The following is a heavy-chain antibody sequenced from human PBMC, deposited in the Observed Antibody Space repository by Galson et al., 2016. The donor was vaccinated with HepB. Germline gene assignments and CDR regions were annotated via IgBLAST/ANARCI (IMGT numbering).Heavy chain of an antibody. CDR2: IYPVDSDS. CDR1: GYSFSTYW. J-gene: IGHJ4*02. D-gene: IGHD3-10*01. V-gene: IGHV5-51*01. Sequence: QSGAEVKKPGESLKISCKGSGYSFSTYWIGWVRQMPGRGLEWMGIIYPVDSDSGYSPSFQGQVTISADKSISTAYLQWSSLKASDTAVYYCATSYGSGTYYSPLFAYWGQGTLVTVSS. CDR3: ATSYGSGTYYSPLFAY.